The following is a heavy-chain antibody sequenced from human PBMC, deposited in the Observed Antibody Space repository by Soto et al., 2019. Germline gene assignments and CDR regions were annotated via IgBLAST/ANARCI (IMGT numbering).Heavy chain of an antibody. CDR1: GYTFTIYY. Sequence: ASVKLSCKASGYTFTIYYMHWVRQAHEQGLEWMGIINPSGGSTSYAQKFQGRVTMTRDTSTSTVYMELSSLRSEDTAVYYCARDMSISQNYYGMDVWGQGTTVTVSS. D-gene: IGHD6-6*01. V-gene: IGHV1-46*01. CDR2: INPSGGST. J-gene: IGHJ6*02. CDR3: ARDMSISQNYYGMDV.